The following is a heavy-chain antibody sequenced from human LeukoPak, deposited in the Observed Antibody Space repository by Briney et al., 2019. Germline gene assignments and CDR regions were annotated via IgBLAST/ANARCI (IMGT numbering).Heavy chain of an antibody. D-gene: IGHD5-12*01. CDR3: ARGRGYSGYDFPYYYYGMDV. V-gene: IGHV4-4*07. CDR1: GGSISSYY. CDR2: IYTSGST. J-gene: IGHJ6*02. Sequence: PSETLSLTCTVSGGSISSYYWSWIRQPAGKGLEWIGRIYTSGSTNYNPSLKSRVTMSVDTSKNQFSLKLSSVTAAETAVYYRARGRGYSGYDFPYYYYGMDVWGQGTTVTVSS.